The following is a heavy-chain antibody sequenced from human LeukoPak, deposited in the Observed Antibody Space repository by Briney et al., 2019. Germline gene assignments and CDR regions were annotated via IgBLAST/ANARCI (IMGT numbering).Heavy chain of an antibody. J-gene: IGHJ6*03. Sequence: SETLSLTCTVSGGSISSYYWSWIRQPPGKRLEWIGYIYYSGSTNYNPSLKSRVTTSIDTSKNQFSLKLSSVTAADTAVYYCAREGYYYYMDVWGKGTTVTVSS. CDR1: GGSISSYY. CDR2: IYYSGST. CDR3: AREGYYYYMDV. V-gene: IGHV4-59*01.